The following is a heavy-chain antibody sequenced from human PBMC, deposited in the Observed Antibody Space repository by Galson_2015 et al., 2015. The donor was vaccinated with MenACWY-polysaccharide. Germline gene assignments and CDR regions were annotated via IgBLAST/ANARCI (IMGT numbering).Heavy chain of an antibody. D-gene: IGHD1-20*01. J-gene: IGHJ3*02. CDR1: GFTFSSYW. CDR3: ARRDVLVNWRSRDAFDI. CDR2: INRDRRSA. Sequence: SLRLSCAASGFTFSSYWMHWVHQAPGKGLVWVSRINRDRRSASYADSVKGRFTISRDNAKNALYLQMNSLRAEDTAVYYCARRDVLVNWRSRDAFDIWGQGTMVTVSS. V-gene: IGHV3-74*01.